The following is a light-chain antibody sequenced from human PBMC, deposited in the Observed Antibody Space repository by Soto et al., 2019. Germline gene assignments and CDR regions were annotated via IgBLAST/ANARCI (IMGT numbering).Light chain of an antibody. Sequence: DIPLTQSPSFLSASVGDRITITCRASQGVRGNLAWYQQKPGKAPKLLISAASSLQSGVPSRFSGSGSGTEFTLTISCLQPEDFATYYCQQLNDYPLTFGGGTKVEIK. CDR2: AAS. V-gene: IGKV1-9*01. J-gene: IGKJ4*01. CDR3: QQLNDYPLT. CDR1: QGVRGN.